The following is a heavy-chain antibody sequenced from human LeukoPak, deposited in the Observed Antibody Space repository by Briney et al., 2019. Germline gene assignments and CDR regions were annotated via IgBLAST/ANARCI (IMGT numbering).Heavy chain of an antibody. Sequence: VASVKVSCKASGGTFSSYAISWVRRAPGQGLEWMGGIIPIFGTASYAQKFQGRVTITTDESTSTAYMELSSLRSEDTAVYYCARDDKGYCSSTSCYTSVYWGQGTLVTVSS. J-gene: IGHJ4*02. CDR3: ARDDKGYCSSTSCYTSVY. CDR2: IIPIFGTA. CDR1: GGTFSSYA. V-gene: IGHV1-69*05. D-gene: IGHD2-2*02.